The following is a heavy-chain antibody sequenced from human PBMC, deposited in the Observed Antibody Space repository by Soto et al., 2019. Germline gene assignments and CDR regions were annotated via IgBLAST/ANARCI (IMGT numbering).Heavy chain of an antibody. CDR2: IYHSGST. CDR1: GGSISSGGYS. CDR3: ARGDYYDSSGYYYAFDI. D-gene: IGHD3-22*01. V-gene: IGHV4-30-2*01. Sequence: QLQLQESGSGLVKPSQTLSLTCAVSGGSISSGGYSWSWIRQPPGKGLEWIGYIYHSGSTYYNPSLKSRVTRSVDRSKNQFSLKLSSVTAADTAVYYCARGDYYDSSGYYYAFDIWGQGTMVTVSS. J-gene: IGHJ3*02.